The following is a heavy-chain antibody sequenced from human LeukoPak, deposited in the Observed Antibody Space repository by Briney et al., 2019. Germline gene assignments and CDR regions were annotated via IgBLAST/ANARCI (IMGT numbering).Heavy chain of an antibody. CDR2: INPSGGST. V-gene: IGHV1-46*01. D-gene: IGHD3-10*01. J-gene: IGHJ4*02. Sequence: GASVKVSCKASGYTFTNYFMHWVRQAPGQGLEWMGIINPSGGSTSYAQKFQGRATMTRDTSTSTVYMELSSLRSEDTAVYYCAGGPRGSFDYWGQGTLVTVSS. CDR3: AGGPRGSFDY. CDR1: GYTFTNYF.